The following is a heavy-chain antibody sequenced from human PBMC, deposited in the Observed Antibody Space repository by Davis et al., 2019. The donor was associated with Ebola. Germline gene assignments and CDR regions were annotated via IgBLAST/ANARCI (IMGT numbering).Heavy chain of an antibody. D-gene: IGHD3-10*01. V-gene: IGHV3-11*01. CDR3: ARDLVQGVIFYYGMDV. J-gene: IGHJ6*02. Sequence: GESLRLSCAASGFTFSDYYMSWIRQAPGKGLEWVSYISSSGSTIYYADSVKGRFTISRDNAKNSLYLQMNSLRAEDTAVYYCARDLVQGVIFYYGMDVWGQGTTVTVSS. CDR1: GFTFSDYY. CDR2: ISSSGSTI.